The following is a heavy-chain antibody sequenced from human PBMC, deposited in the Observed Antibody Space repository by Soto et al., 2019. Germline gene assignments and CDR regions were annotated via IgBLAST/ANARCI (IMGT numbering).Heavy chain of an antibody. CDR1: GFTFSAYT. CDR3: AREADSYKWNDGLMDV. D-gene: IGHD1-1*01. V-gene: IGHV3-21*01. CDR2: IDIGSKFM. Sequence: EVQLVESGGGLVKPGGSLRLSCAASGFTFSAYTMNWVRQAPGKGLEWISSIDIGSKFMFYADSVTGRFTISRDNAKNSLSLQIDSLRAEDTALYCCAREADSYKWNDGLMDVWGQGTTVVVSS. J-gene: IGHJ6*01.